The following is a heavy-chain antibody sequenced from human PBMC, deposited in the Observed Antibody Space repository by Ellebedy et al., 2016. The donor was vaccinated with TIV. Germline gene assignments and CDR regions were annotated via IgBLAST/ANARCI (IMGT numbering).Heavy chain of an antibody. Sequence: ASVKVSXXASGYTFTSYYMHWVRQAPGQGLEWMGIINPSGGSTSYAQKFQGRVTITRNTSISTAYMELSSLRSEDTAVYYCARVPGPRTFDIWGQGTMVTVSS. CDR3: ARVPGPRTFDI. CDR2: INPSGGST. CDR1: GYTFTSYY. J-gene: IGHJ3*02. V-gene: IGHV1-46*01.